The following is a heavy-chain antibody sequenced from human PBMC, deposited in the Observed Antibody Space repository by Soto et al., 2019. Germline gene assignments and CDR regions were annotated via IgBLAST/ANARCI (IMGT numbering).Heavy chain of an antibody. CDR1: GFTFSSSA. J-gene: IGHJ4*02. V-gene: IGHV3-23*01. CDR3: AKGSNGDYGYFDF. D-gene: IGHD4-17*01. Sequence: VRLLESGGGLVQPGGSLRLSCAASGFTFSSSAMSWVRQAPGKGLEWVSRISSSGDSTYYADSVKGRVTTSRDNSKNTLYLQTSSLRAEDTAVYYCAKGSNGDYGYFDFWGQGTLVTVSS. CDR2: ISSSGDST.